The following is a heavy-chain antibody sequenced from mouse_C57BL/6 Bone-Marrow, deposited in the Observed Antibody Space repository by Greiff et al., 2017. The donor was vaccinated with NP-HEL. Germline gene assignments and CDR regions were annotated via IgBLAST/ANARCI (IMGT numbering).Heavy chain of an antibody. J-gene: IGHJ4*01. Sequence: VQLQQSGPELVKPGASVKISCKASGYAFSSSWMNWVKQRPGKGLEWIGRIYPGDGDTNYIGKFKGKATLTADKSSSTAYMQLSSLTSEDSAVYFCERFDYYCSSYAMDYWGQGTSVTVSS. CDR1: GYAFSSSW. CDR2: IYPGDGDT. D-gene: IGHD1-1*01. V-gene: IGHV1-82*01. CDR3: ERFDYYCSSYAMDY.